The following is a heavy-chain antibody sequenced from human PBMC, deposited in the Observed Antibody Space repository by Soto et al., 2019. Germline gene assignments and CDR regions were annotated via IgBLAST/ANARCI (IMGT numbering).Heavy chain of an antibody. CDR3: ARGDRYSWFDP. Sequence: PSETRSLACAVYGGSLSGYYWGWVRHLPGGGREWIGSINHSGSTNYNPSLRGRVTISVDTSTNQFSLKRGAVYAAETGVYCCARGDRYSWFDPWGQGTLVTVSS. CDR1: GGSLSGYY. CDR2: INHSGST. J-gene: IGHJ5*02. V-gene: IGHV4-34*01.